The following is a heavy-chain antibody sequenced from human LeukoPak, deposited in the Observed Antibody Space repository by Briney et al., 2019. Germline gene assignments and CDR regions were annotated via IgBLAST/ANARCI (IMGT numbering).Heavy chain of an antibody. V-gene: IGHV1-2*02. Sequence: ASVKVSCKASGYTFIGYYMHWVRQAPGQGLEWMGWINPNSGGTNYAQKFQGRVTMTRDTSISTAYMELSRLRSDDTAVYYCATEYGDYSDGMDVWGQGTTVTVSS. CDR2: INPNSGGT. D-gene: IGHD4-17*01. CDR3: ATEYGDYSDGMDV. J-gene: IGHJ6*02. CDR1: GYTFIGYY.